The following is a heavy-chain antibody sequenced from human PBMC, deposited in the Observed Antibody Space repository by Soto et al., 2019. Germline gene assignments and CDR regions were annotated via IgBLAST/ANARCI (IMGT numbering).Heavy chain of an antibody. V-gene: IGHV3-7*01. CDR1: GFTFSSYW. Sequence: GSLRLSCAASGFTFSSYWMSWVRQAPGKGLEWVANIKQDGSEKKYVDSVKGRFTISRDNAKNSLYLQMNSLRAEDTAVYYCARASWDSSGFYPYYFDYWGQGTLVTVSS. CDR3: ARASWDSSGFYPYYFDY. CDR2: IKQDGSEK. J-gene: IGHJ4*02. D-gene: IGHD3-22*01.